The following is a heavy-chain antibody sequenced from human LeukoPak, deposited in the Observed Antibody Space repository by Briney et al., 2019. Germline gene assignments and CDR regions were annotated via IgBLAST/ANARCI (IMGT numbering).Heavy chain of an antibody. Sequence: GGSLRLSCATSGFTFSSYAMSWVRQAPGKGLAWVSYISSSSSTIYYADSVKGRFTISRDNAKNSLYLQMSSLRDEDTAVYYCARGYYYDSSGYYYEGDYWGQGTLVTVSS. CDR1: GFTFSSYA. V-gene: IGHV3-48*02. CDR2: ISSSSSTI. CDR3: ARGYYYDSSGYYYEGDY. J-gene: IGHJ4*02. D-gene: IGHD3-22*01.